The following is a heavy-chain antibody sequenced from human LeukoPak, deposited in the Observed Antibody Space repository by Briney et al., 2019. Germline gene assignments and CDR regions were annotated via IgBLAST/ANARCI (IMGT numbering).Heavy chain of an antibody. V-gene: IGHV3-23*01. CDR2: ITGSSAST. Sequence: GGCLRLSCAASGFTFSSYAMSWVRQAPGKGLEWVSSITGSSASTYYADSVKGRFTISRDNSKNTLYLQMNSLRAEDTAVYFCAKLDYYDTHWGQGTLVTVSS. CDR3: AKLDYYDTH. D-gene: IGHD3-22*01. CDR1: GFTFSSYA. J-gene: IGHJ4*02.